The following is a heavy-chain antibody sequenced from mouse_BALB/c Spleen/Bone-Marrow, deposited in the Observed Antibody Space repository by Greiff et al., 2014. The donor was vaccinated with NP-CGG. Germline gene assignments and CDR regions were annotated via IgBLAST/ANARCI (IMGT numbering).Heavy chain of an antibody. CDR2: IEPANGNT. D-gene: IGHD2-1*01. CDR3: ARGKGIYLGFAY. J-gene: IGHJ3*01. V-gene: IGHV14-3*02. Sequence: EVKLVESGAELVKPGASVRLSCTASGFNIKDTYMNWVKQRPEQGLERIGRIEPANGNTKYDPKFQGKATITTDTSSNTAYLQLSSLTSEDTAVYYCARGKGIYLGFAYWGQGTLVTVSA. CDR1: GFNIKDTY.